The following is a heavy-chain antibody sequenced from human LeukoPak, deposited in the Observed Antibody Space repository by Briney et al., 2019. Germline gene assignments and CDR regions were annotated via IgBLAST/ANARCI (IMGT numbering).Heavy chain of an antibody. D-gene: IGHD6-19*01. CDR1: GFTFSSYG. CDR2: IWYDGSNK. CDR3: ARPTMAGWYRGAFDI. J-gene: IGHJ3*02. V-gene: IGHV3-33*08. Sequence: PGGSLRLSCAASGFTFSSYGMHWVRQAPGKGLEWVAVIWYDGSNKYYADSVKGRFTISRDNSKNTLYLQMNSLRAEDTAVYYCARPTMAGWYRGAFDIWGQGTMVTVSS.